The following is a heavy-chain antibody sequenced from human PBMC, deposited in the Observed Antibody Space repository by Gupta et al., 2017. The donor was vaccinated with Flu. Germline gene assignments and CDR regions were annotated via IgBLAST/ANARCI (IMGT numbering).Heavy chain of an antibody. J-gene: IGHJ4*02. D-gene: IGHD3-3*01. CDR3: ARELRSTNYFDF. V-gene: IGHV2-70*01. CDR2: IHWDDDK. CDR1: GFSVSTSGMS. Sequence: QVTLRESGPALVKATQALTLTCTVSGFSVSTSGMSVGWIRQPPGKALEWLALIHWDDDKDYSISLKTRLTISKDTSNNQVVLTMTNMDPVDTATYYCARELRSTNYFDFWGQGTLVTVSS.